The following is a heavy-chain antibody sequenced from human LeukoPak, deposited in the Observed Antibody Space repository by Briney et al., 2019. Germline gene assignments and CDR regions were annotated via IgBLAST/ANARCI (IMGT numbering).Heavy chain of an antibody. Sequence: GGSLRVSCAASGFTFSSFSRNWVRQAPGTGLEWVSPISSSSNYIYYADSVRGRFTISRDNAENSLSLQMNSLRVEDTAVYYCARDLDGDYGWHFDLWGRGTLVTVSS. CDR2: ISSSSNYI. D-gene: IGHD4-17*01. V-gene: IGHV3-21*01. CDR3: ARDLDGDYGWHFDL. CDR1: GFTFSSFS. J-gene: IGHJ2*01.